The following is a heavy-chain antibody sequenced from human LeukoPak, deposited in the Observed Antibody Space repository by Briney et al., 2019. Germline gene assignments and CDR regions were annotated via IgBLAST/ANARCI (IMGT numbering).Heavy chain of an antibody. V-gene: IGHV3-7*01. CDR3: ARDTYRFDDF. CDR2: INEDGSDK. Sequence: GGSLRLSCAASGFTFGAFWMNWVRQAPGRGLEWVASINEDGSDKYYVDSVKGRFTISRDNAKNSPSLHMNSLRAEDTAIYFCARDTYRFDDFWGQGTLVTVSS. J-gene: IGHJ4*02. CDR1: GFTFGAFW.